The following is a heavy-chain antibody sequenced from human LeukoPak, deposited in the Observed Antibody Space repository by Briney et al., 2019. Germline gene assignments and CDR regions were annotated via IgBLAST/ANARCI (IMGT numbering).Heavy chain of an antibody. CDR1: GFTFSSYS. CDR3: AKGHGWEASYYYYYMDV. Sequence: GGSLRLSCAASGFTFSSYSMNWVRQAPGKGLEWVSSISSSSSYIYYADSVKGRFTISRGNSKNTLYLKMNSLRAEDTAVYYCAKGHGWEASYYYYYMDVWGKGTTVTISS. J-gene: IGHJ6*03. V-gene: IGHV3-21*01. D-gene: IGHD1-26*01. CDR2: ISSSSSYI.